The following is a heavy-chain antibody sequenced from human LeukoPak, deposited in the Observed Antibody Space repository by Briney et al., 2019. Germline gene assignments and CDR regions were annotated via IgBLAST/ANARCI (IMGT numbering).Heavy chain of an antibody. Sequence: ASVKVSCKASGGTFSSYAINWVRQAPGQGPEWMGGIIPVLDTPIYAQKFQGRVTITADESTSTAYMEMSSLRSEDTAVYFCARDKSDYYDSRGSIRAWDSWGQGTLVTDSS. V-gene: IGHV1-69*13. CDR2: IIPVLDTP. CDR1: GGTFSSYA. CDR3: ARDKSDYYDSRGSIRAWDS. D-gene: IGHD3-22*01. J-gene: IGHJ4*02.